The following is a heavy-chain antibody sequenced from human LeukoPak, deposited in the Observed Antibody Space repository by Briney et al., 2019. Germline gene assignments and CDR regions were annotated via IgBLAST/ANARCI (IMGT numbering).Heavy chain of an antibody. V-gene: IGHV1-2*02. D-gene: IGHD4-17*01. CDR1: GSTFTCYY. Sequence: ASVQFSFQASGSTFTCYYMHWVRRAPGQGLEWMGWINPNSGGTNYAQKFQGRVTMTRDTSISTAYMELSRLRSDDTAVYYCARVMFGTIHDYGDNIDYWGQGTLVTVSS. J-gene: IGHJ4*02. CDR2: INPNSGGT. CDR3: ARVMFGTIHDYGDNIDY.